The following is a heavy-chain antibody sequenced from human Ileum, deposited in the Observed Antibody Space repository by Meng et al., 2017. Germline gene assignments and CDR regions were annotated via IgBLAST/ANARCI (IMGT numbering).Heavy chain of an antibody. CDR2: MYYSGST. V-gene: IGHV4-39*07. CDR1: AGFISSNNYY. J-gene: IGHJ4*02. CDR3: GRAPDY. Sequence: QLQLQESGPGLVKPSGTRSLTCSVSAGFISSNNYYWGWIRQPPGKGLEWIGSMYYSGSTYYNPSLKNRVTISRDLSKNQLYLNLYFVTAADTAVYYCGRAPDYWGQGTLVTVSS.